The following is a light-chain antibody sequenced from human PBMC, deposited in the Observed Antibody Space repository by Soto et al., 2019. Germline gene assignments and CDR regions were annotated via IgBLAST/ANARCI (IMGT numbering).Light chain of an antibody. CDR2: EVN. CDR1: SSDVGAYNY. Sequence: QSALTQPPSASGSPGQSVTISCTGTSSDVGAYNYVSWYQQYPGKAPKLMIYEVNKRPSGVPDRFSGSKSGKSASLTVSGLQPEDEADDHCTSYAGSNMWVFCGGSKLTVL. CDR3: TSYAGSNMWV. J-gene: IGLJ3*02. V-gene: IGLV2-8*01.